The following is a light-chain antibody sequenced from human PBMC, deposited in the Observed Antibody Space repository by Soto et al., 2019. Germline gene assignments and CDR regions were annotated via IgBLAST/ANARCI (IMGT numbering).Light chain of an antibody. V-gene: IGLV2-14*01. J-gene: IGLJ2*01. Sequence: QSALTQPASVSGSPGQSITISCTGTSSDVGGYNSVSWYQQHPGKAPKLMIYDVSNRPSGVSSRFSGSKSGNTASLTISGLQAADEADYYCSSYTSSSTPWVFGGGTKLTV. CDR1: SSDVGGYNS. CDR2: DVS. CDR3: SSYTSSSTPWV.